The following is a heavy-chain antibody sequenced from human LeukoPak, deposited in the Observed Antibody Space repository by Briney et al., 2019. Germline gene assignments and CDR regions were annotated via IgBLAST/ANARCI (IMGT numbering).Heavy chain of an antibody. J-gene: IGHJ3*01. CDR2: IWDDGGNK. CDR3: ARDRSGSANDAFDF. Sequence: QPGRSLRLSCAASGFIFSTYGMHWVRQAPGKGLEWVAVIWDDGGNKYYADSVKGRFTISRDNSKNTMFLQVNSLRAEDTAVYHCARDRSGSANDAFDFWGQGPMVPVSS. D-gene: IGHD3-3*01. V-gene: IGHV3-33*01. CDR1: GFIFSTYG.